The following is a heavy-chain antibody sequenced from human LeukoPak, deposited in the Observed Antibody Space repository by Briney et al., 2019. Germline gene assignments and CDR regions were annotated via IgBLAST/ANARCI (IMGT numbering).Heavy chain of an antibody. V-gene: IGHV4-31*03. CDR2: IYYSGST. CDR1: GGSISSGGYY. Sequence: SETLSLTCTVSGGSISSGGYYWSWIRQHPGKGLEWIGYIYYSGSTYYNPSLKSRVTISVGTSKNQFSLKLSSVTAADTAVYYCARGFTVTNTADAFDIWGQGTMVTVSS. J-gene: IGHJ3*02. CDR3: ARGFTVTNTADAFDI. D-gene: IGHD4-17*01.